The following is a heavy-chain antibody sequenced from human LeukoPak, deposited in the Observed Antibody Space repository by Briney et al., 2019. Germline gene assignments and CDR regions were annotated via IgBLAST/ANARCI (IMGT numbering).Heavy chain of an antibody. CDR2: ISYDGSNK. Sequence: GGSLRLSCAASGFTFSTYGMSWVRQAPGKGLEWVAVISYDGSNKYYADSVKGRFTISRDNSKNTLYLQMNSLRAEDTAVYYCARSCSGGSCYFYYFDYWGQGTLVTVSS. V-gene: IGHV3-30*03. J-gene: IGHJ4*02. CDR3: ARSCSGGSCYFYYFDY. CDR1: GFTFSTYG. D-gene: IGHD2-15*01.